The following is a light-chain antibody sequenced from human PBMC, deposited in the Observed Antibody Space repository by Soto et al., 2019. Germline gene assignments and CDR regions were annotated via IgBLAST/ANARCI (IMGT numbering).Light chain of an antibody. CDR2: SND. CDR3: AAWDDSLAWV. J-gene: IGLJ3*02. Sequence: QSVLTQPPSASGTPGQTVSISCSGTSSNMRTNTVNWYQHLPGTAPKLIIYSNDQRPSGVPDRFSASKSGTSASLAITGLQSADEAVYYCAAWDDSLAWVFGGGTKLTVL. V-gene: IGLV1-44*01. CDR1: SSNMRTNT.